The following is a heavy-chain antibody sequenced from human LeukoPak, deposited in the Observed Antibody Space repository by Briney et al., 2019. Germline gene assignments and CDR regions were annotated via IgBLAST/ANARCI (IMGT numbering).Heavy chain of an antibody. D-gene: IGHD3-10*01. CDR1: GGSISSYY. J-gene: IGHJ5*02. CDR3: ARSLLLLYVVFDP. Sequence: SETLSLTCTVSGGSISSYYWSWIRQPAGKGLEWIGRIYTSGSTNYNPSLKNRVTISVDSSKNQFSLKLSSVTAADTAVYYCARSLLLLYVVFDPWGQGILVTVSS. CDR2: IYTSGST. V-gene: IGHV4-4*07.